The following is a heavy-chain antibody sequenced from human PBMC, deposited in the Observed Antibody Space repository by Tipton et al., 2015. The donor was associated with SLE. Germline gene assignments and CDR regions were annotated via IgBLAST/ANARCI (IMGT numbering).Heavy chain of an antibody. CDR2: ISYDGSNK. Sequence: SLRLSCAASGFTFSSYAIHWVRQAPGMGLEWVAVISYDGSNKYYVDSVKGRFTISRDNSKSTLYLQMNSLRAEDTAVYYCARDPRRDAFDIWGQGTMVTVSS. J-gene: IGHJ3*02. CDR3: ARDPRRDAFDI. V-gene: IGHV3-30-3*01. CDR1: GFTFSSYA.